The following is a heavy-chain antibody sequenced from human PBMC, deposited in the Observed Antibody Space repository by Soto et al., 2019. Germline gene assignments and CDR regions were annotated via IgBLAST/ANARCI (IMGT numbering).Heavy chain of an antibody. V-gene: IGHV3-30-3*01. D-gene: IGHD2-21*02. J-gene: IGHJ6*02. CDR2: ISYDGSNK. Sequence: GGSLRLSCAASGFTFSSYAMHWVRQAPGKGLEWVAVISYDGSNKYYADSVKGRFTISRDNPKNTLYLQMNSLRAEDTAVYYCARDRTVVTPSYYGMDVWGQGTTVTVSS. CDR3: ARDRTVVTPSYYGMDV. CDR1: GFTFSSYA.